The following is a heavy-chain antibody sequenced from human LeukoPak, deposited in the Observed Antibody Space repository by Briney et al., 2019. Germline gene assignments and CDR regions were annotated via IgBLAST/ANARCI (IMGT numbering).Heavy chain of an antibody. Sequence: SETLSLTCTVSGGSISSYYWSWIRQPAGKGLEWIGRIYTSGSTNYNPSLKSRVTMSVDTSKNQFSLKLSSVTAADTAVYYCAREGDGTYYYDSSGFSDGMDVWGQGTTVTVSS. CDR3: AREGDGTYYYDSSGFSDGMDV. CDR2: IYTSGST. J-gene: IGHJ6*02. CDR1: GGSISSYY. D-gene: IGHD3-22*01. V-gene: IGHV4-4*07.